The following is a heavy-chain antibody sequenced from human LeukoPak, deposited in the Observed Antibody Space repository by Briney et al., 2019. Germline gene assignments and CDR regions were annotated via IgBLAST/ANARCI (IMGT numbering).Heavy chain of an antibody. CDR1: GYTFTSYY. CDR3: TRDNVIGSTWGGFDY. CDR2: INPSGGST. J-gene: IGHJ4*02. Sequence: ASVKVSCKASGYTFTSYYLHWVRQAPGQGLEWMGIINPSGGSTTYTQNFQGRISMTTDTSTSTVYMELSSLRSEDTAVYYCTRDNVIGSTWGGFDYWGQGTLVTVSS. V-gene: IGHV1-46*01. D-gene: IGHD6-13*01.